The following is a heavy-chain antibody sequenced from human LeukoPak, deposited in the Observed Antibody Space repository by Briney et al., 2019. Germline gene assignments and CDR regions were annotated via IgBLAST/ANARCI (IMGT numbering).Heavy chain of an antibody. CDR2: IYYSGST. V-gene: IGHV4-59*01. Sequence: SESLSLTCTVSGGSIISYYWSWIRQPPGKGLEGCGYIYYSGSTNYNPSLKSRVTISVDTSKNQFSLKLSSVTAADTAVYYCARDNWNYGSSMDVWGQGTTVTVSS. CDR1: GGSIISYY. CDR3: ARDNWNYGSSMDV. J-gene: IGHJ6*02. D-gene: IGHD1-7*01.